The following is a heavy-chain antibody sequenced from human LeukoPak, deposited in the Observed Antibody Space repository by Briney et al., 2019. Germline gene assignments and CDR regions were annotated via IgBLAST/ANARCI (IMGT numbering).Heavy chain of an antibody. CDR1: GGSFSGYY. Sequence: SETLSLTCAVYGGSFSGYYWSWIRQPPGKGLEWIGEINHSGSTNYNPSLKSRVTISVDTSKNQFSLKLSSVTAADTAVYYCARDRLAGLFDYWGQGTLVTVSS. CDR3: ARDRLAGLFDY. J-gene: IGHJ4*02. D-gene: IGHD1-14*01. CDR2: INHSGST. V-gene: IGHV4-34*01.